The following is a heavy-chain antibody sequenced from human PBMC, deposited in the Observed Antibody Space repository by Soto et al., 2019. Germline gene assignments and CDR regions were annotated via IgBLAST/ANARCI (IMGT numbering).Heavy chain of an antibody. CDR2: ISVDGGST. J-gene: IGHJ1*01. CDR3: AREDESSGHAGNFKH. D-gene: IGHD3-22*01. Sequence: QVQLVESGGGVVQPGRSLRLSCIASGFTFSTYVMHWVRQAPGEGLEWVAGISVDGGSTHYTDSVKGRFTISRDNAKNTVYLQMDSLTVEETTVYYCAREDESSGHAGNFKHWGQGTLVTVSS. CDR1: GFTFSTYV. V-gene: IGHV3-30*14.